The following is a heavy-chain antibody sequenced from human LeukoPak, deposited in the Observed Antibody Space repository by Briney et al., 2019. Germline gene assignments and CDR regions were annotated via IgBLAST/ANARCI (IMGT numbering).Heavy chain of an antibody. D-gene: IGHD6-19*01. CDR1: GFTFSSYA. V-gene: IGHV3-30*04. Sequence: GGSLRLSCAASGFTFSSYAMHWVRQAPGKGLEWVAVISYDGSNKYYADSVKGRFTISRDNSKNTLYLQMNSLRAEDTAVYYCAREEQWSSAGMDVWGQGTTVTVSS. CDR3: AREEQWSSAGMDV. J-gene: IGHJ6*02. CDR2: ISYDGSNK.